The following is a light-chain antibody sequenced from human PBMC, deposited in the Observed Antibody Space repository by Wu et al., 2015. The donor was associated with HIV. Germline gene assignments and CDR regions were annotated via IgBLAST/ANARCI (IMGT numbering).Light chain of an antibody. CDR3: QQYGTSVFT. CDR2: GAS. CDR1: QSVTNNY. Sequence: DIVLTQSPGTPSLSPGAGATLSCRASQSVTNNYLAWYQQKPGQAPRLLIYGASNRATGIPDRFSGSGSGTDFTLTISRLEPEDFAVYYCQQYGTSVFTFGPGTKVDIK. J-gene: IGKJ3*01. V-gene: IGKV3-20*01.